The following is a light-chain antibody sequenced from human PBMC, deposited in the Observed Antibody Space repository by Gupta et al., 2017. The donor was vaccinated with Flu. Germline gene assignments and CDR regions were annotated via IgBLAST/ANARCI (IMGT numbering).Light chain of an antibody. Sequence: LVLTQSPSASASLGASVKLTCTLSSGHSSYTIAWHQQQPDKGPRYLLSVNSDGSHSKGDGIPDRFSGSSSGTERYLTISSLQSEDEADYYCQTWGTGIVVFGGGTKLTVL. CDR3: QTWGTGIVV. J-gene: IGLJ2*01. CDR1: SGHSSYT. V-gene: IGLV4-69*01. CDR2: VNSDGSH.